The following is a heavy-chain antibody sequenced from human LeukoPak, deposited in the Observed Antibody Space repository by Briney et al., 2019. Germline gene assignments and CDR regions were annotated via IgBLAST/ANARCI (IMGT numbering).Heavy chain of an antibody. V-gene: IGHV4-30-4*01. D-gene: IGHD3-9*01. CDR1: GGSISSGDYY. Sequence: SETLSLTCTVSGGSISSGDYYWSWIRQPPGKGLEWIGYIYYSGSTYYNPSLKSRVTISVDRSKNQFSLKLSSVTAADTAVYYCARDGTPRALRYFDYWGQGTLVTVSS. CDR2: IYYSGST. CDR3: ARDGTPRALRYFDY. J-gene: IGHJ4*02.